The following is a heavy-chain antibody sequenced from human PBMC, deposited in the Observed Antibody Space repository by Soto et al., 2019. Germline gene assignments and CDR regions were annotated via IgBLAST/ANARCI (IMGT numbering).Heavy chain of an antibody. CDR3: ARGGYSSGWYDY. CDR2: IYYSGST. D-gene: IGHD6-19*01. Sequence: SETLSLTCTVSGGSISSYYWSWIRQPPGKGLEWIGYIYYSGSTNYNPSLKSRVTISVDTSKNQFSLKLSSVTAADTAVYYCARGGYSSGWYDYWGQGTLVTVSS. V-gene: IGHV4-59*01. CDR1: GGSISSYY. J-gene: IGHJ4*02.